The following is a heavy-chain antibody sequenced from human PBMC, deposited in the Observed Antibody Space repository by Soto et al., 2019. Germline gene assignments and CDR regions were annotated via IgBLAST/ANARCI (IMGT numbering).Heavy chain of an antibody. V-gene: IGHV3-48*02. CDR2: ISSSSSTI. CDR3: ARDGRVMDYGMDV. D-gene: IGHD2-8*01. Sequence: GGSLRLSCAASGFTFSSYSMSWVRQAPGKGLEWVSYISSSSSTIYYADSVKGRFTISRDNAKNSLYLQMNSLGDEDTAVYYCARDGRVMDYGMDVWGQGTTVTVSS. CDR1: GFTFSSYS. J-gene: IGHJ6*02.